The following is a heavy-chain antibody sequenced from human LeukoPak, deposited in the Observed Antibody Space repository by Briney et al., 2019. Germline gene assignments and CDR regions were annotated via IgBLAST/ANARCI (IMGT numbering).Heavy chain of an antibody. CDR1: GFTFSSNA. D-gene: IGHD3-10*01. J-gene: IGHJ4*02. CDR3: ARGFHFYASGTYSGAFDY. V-gene: IGHV3-53*01. Sequence: PGGSLRLSCAASGFTFSSNAMSWVRQAPGKGLQWVSVIYSGGGTDYAGSVRGRFTISRDNSKNMLHLQMDNLRAEDTAVYYCARGFHFYASGTYSGAFDYWGQGTLVTVSS. CDR2: IYSGGGT.